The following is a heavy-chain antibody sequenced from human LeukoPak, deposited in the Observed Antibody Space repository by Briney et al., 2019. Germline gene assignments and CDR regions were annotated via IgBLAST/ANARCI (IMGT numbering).Heavy chain of an antibody. J-gene: IGHJ5*02. CDR1: GYTFTGYY. CDR3: ARVGGRYFDWLWWFDP. Sequence: ASVKVSCKASGYTFTGYYIHWVRQAPGQGLEWMGRINPNSGGTNSAQKFQGRVSMTRDTSISTAYMELSRLRSDDTAVYSCARVGGRYFDWLWWFDPGAREPWSPSPQ. D-gene: IGHD3-9*01. V-gene: IGHV1-2*06. CDR2: INPNSGGT.